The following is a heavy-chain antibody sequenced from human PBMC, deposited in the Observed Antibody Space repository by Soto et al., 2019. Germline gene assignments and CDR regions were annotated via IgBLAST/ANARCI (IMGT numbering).Heavy chain of an antibody. J-gene: IGHJ4*02. D-gene: IGHD3-16*02. V-gene: IGHV3-48*03. CDR3: AKGNSPVTVY. CDR1: GFTFSTSE. CDR2: ISSIGTTI. Sequence: GGSLRLSCAASGFTFSTSEMNWVRQAPGKGLEWISYISSIGTTIYYADSVRGRFTISRDNAKSSLYLQMSSLRAEDTAVYYCAKGNSPVTVYWGQGSLVTVSS.